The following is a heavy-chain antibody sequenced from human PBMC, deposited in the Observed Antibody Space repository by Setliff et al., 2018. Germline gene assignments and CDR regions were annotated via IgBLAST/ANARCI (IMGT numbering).Heavy chain of an antibody. Sequence: GGSLRLSCAASGFTFTSYAMRWVRQAPGKGLEWVSSISGSGGSTYYADSGKGRFTISRDNSNNSLYLQMNSLRAEETAIYYCAKGGYSGSHYFDYWGQGTLVTVSS. J-gene: IGHJ4*02. V-gene: IGHV3-23*01. CDR1: GFTFTSYA. D-gene: IGHD1-26*01. CDR3: AKGGYSGSHYFDY. CDR2: ISGSGGST.